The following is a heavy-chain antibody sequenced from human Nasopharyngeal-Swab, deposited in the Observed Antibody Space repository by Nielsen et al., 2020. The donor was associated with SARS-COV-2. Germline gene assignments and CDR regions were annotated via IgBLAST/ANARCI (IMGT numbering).Heavy chain of an antibody. CDR1: GYSFTSYW. Sequence: GGSLRLSCKGSGYSFTSYWNGWVRQMPGKGPEWMGIIYPGDSDTRYSPSFQGQVTISADMSIRTAYLQWSSLKASDTAMYYCARRVTGGWFDPWGQGTLVTVSS. D-gene: IGHD1-20*01. V-gene: IGHV5-51*01. CDR3: ARRVTGGWFDP. J-gene: IGHJ5*02. CDR2: IYPGDSDT.